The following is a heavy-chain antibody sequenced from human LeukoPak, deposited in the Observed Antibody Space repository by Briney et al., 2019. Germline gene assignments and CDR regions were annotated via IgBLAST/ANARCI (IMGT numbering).Heavy chain of an antibody. V-gene: IGHV4-38-2*02. CDR1: GYSISSGYY. D-gene: IGHD6-13*01. Sequence: TSETLSLTCAVSGYSISSGYYWGWIRQPPGKGLEWIGSIYHSGSTYYNPSLKSRVTISVDTSKNQFSLKLSSVTAADTAVYYCARDHLSDSSSWPDASDIWGQGTMVTVPS. J-gene: IGHJ3*02. CDR2: IYHSGST. CDR3: ARDHLSDSSSWPDASDI.